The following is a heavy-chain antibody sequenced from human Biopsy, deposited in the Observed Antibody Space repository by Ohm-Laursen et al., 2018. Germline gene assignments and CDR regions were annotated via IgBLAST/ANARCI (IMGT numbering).Heavy chain of an antibody. D-gene: IGHD6-19*01. CDR2: IYDRGSTA. V-gene: IGHV4-61*01. J-gene: IGHJ4*02. CDR3: ARGMRSSGWPYFDS. Sequence: SETLSLTCPVSGDSVSSGSFYWTWIRQPPGQGLEYIGYIYDRGSTANYNPSLESRVTMSVDMPKNQFSLKLSSVTAADTAIYYCARGMRSSGWPYFDSWGQGTLVTVPS. CDR1: GDSVSSGSFY.